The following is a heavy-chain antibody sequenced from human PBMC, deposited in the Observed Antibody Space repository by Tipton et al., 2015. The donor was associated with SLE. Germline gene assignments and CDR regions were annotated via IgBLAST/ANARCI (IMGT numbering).Heavy chain of an antibody. V-gene: IGHV4-4*07. CDR1: GGSFTGYY. CDR3: ARDDFWSGREWFDP. Sequence: TLSLTCAVYGGSFTGYYWSWIRQPAGKGLEWIGRIYTSGSTNYNPSLKSRVTISVDTSKNQFSLKLSSVTAADTAVYYCARDDFWSGREWFDPWGQGTLVTVSS. J-gene: IGHJ5*02. D-gene: IGHD3-3*01. CDR2: IYTSGST.